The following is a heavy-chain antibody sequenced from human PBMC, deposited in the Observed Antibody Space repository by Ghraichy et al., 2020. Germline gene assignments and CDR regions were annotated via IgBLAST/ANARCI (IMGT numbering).Heavy chain of an antibody. CDR3: ARGSWEDTEMVLGNWFDP. V-gene: IGHV4-30-2*01. CDR1: GGSISSGGYS. Sequence: SETLSLTCVVSGGSISSGGYSWSWIRQPPGKGLEWIGYIYHGGSTYYNPSLMSRVTISVDRSKNQFSLTLSSVTTADTAVYYCARGSWEDTEMVLGNWFDPWGQGTLVTVSS. D-gene: IGHD5-18*01. J-gene: IGHJ5*02. CDR2: IYHGGST.